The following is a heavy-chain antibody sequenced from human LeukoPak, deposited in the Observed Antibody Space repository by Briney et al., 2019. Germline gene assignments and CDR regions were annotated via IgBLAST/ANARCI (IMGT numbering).Heavy chain of an antibody. J-gene: IGHJ6*02. CDR2: ISYDGSNK. CDR3: AKDQGYSSSWGVYYYYGMDV. Sequence: GRSLRLSCAASGFTFSSYGMHWVRQAPGKGLERVAVISYDGSNKYYADSVKGRFTISRDNSKNTLYLRMNSLRAEDTAVYYCAKDQGYSSSWGVYYYYGMDVWGQGTTVTVSS. CDR1: GFTFSSYG. V-gene: IGHV3-30*18. D-gene: IGHD6-13*01.